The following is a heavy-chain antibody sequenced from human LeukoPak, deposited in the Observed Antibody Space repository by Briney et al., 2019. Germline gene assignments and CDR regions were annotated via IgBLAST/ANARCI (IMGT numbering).Heavy chain of an antibody. J-gene: IGHJ4*02. Sequence: GGSLRLSCAASVFNVSGNYVSCVRQAPGKGLEWDSVLYSGGTTYFADSVKGRFTMSRDNSKNTLYLQTNNLRAEDTAVYYCAHGGDPFDYWGQGTLVTVSS. CDR1: VFNVSGNY. V-gene: IGHV3-53*01. CDR3: AHGGDPFDY. CDR2: LYSGGTT. D-gene: IGHD2-21*01.